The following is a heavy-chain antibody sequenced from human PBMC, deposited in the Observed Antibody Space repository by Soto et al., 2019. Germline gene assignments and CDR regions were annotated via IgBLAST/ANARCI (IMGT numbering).Heavy chain of an antibody. CDR3: ATTVRDYGDSAEYFQH. V-gene: IGHV1-69*02. Sequence: QVQLVQSGAEVKKPGSSVKVSCKASGGTFSSYTISWVRQAPGQGLEWMGRIIPILGIANYAQKFQGRVTITADKYTSTAYMELSSLRSEDTALYYCATTVRDYGDSAEYFQHWGQGTLVTVSS. CDR2: IIPILGIA. CDR1: GGTFSSYT. J-gene: IGHJ1*01. D-gene: IGHD4-17*01.